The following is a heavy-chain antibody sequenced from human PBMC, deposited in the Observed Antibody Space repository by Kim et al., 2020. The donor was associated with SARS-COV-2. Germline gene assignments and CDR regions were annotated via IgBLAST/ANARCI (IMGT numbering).Heavy chain of an antibody. CDR3: ARGNEAAASDDAFDI. V-gene: IGHV3-30*07. D-gene: IGHD6-13*01. J-gene: IGHJ3*02. Sequence: SVKGRCTISRDNSKNTLYLQMNSRRDEDTAVYYCARGNEAAASDDAFDIWGQGTMVTVSS.